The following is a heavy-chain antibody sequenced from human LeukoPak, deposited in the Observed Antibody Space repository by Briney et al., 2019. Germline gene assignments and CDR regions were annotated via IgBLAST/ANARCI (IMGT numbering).Heavy chain of an antibody. CDR1: GYTFTSDE. Sequence: ASLKVSCKASGYTFTSDEINWVRQATGQGLEWMGRMNPNSGNTGYAQKFQGRVTMTRNTSISTAYMELSSLRSEDTAVYYCARAHSSGWFHTHYYYGMDVWGQGTTVTVSS. J-gene: IGHJ6*02. CDR3: ARAHSSGWFHTHYYYGMDV. CDR2: MNPNSGNT. V-gene: IGHV1-8*01. D-gene: IGHD6-19*01.